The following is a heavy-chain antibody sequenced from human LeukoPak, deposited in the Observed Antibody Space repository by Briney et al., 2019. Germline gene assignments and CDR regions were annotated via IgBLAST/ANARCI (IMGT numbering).Heavy chain of an antibody. J-gene: IGHJ4*02. V-gene: IGHV4-59*08. CDR1: GVSISSYY. CDR3: ATAHYYGSGVDY. CDR2: IYYSGST. D-gene: IGHD3-10*01. Sequence: DPSETLSLTCTVSGVSISSYYWSWIRQPPGKGLEWVGYIYYSGSTNYNPSLKSRVTISVDTSKNQSSMKLSSVTAADTAVYYCATAHYYGSGVDYWGQGTLVTVSS.